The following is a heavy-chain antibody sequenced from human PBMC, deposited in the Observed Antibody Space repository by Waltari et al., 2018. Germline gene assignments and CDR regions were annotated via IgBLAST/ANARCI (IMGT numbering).Heavy chain of an antibody. CDR1: GFTFSNYA. V-gene: IGHV3-23*01. CDR2: ISGSGGGK. D-gene: IGHD3-22*01. CDR3: AKATGPYDSSADYLVGYYYYYGLDV. J-gene: IGHJ6*02. Sequence: EVQLLESGGGLVQPGGSLRLSCAASGFTFSNYAMAWVRQAPGKGLEWVAGISGSGGGKYYADSVKGRFIISRDNSKNTLYLQVNSLRADDTALYYCAKATGPYDSSADYLVGYYYYYGLDVWGQGTTVTVSS.